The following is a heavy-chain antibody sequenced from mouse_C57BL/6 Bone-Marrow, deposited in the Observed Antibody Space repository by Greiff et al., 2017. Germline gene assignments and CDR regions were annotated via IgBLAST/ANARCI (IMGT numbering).Heavy chain of an antibody. CDR3: TRGYDYVYAMDY. CDR1: GYTFTSYW. Sequence: QVQLQQPGAELVRPGTSVKLSCKASGYTFTSYWMHWVKQRPGQGLEWIGVIDPSDSYTNYNQKFKGKATLTVDTSSSTAYMQLSSLTSEDSAVYYCTRGYDYVYAMDYWGQGTSVTVSS. D-gene: IGHD2-4*01. J-gene: IGHJ4*01. CDR2: IDPSDSYT. V-gene: IGHV1-59*01.